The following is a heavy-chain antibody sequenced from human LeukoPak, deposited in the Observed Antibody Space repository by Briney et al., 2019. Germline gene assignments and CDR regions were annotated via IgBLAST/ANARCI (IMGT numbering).Heavy chain of an antibody. CDR1: GYSFTSYW. CDR2: IYPGDSDT. Sequence: GESLKISCKGSGYSFTSYWIGWVRQMPGKGLEWMGIIYPGDSDTRYSPPFQGQVTISADKSISTAYLQWSSLKASDTAMYYCARGDDIVVVPAAMTFDYWGQGTLVTVSS. J-gene: IGHJ4*02. D-gene: IGHD2-2*01. V-gene: IGHV5-51*01. CDR3: ARGDDIVVVPAAMTFDY.